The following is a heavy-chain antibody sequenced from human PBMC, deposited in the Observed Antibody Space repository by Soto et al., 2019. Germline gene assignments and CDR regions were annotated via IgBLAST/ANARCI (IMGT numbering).Heavy chain of an antibody. V-gene: IGHV1-18*01. J-gene: IGHJ6*02. CDR3: VRDWFWHYYGLWSQYYSYYYYGMDV. CDR2: ISAYNGNT. D-gene: IGHD3-10*01. Sequence: ASVKVSCKASGYTFTSYGISWVRQAPGQGLEWMGWISAYNGNTNYAQKLQSRVTMTPDTSTSTAYMELRSLRSDDTAVYYCVRDWFWHYYGLWSQYYSYYYYGMDVWGQGTTVTGSS. CDR1: GYTFTSYG.